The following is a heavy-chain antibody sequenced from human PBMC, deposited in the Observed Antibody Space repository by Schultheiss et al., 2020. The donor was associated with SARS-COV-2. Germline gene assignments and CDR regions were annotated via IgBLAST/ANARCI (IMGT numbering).Heavy chain of an antibody. CDR3: ARGAWGDYGDY. CDR1: GYTFTSYG. D-gene: IGHD4-17*01. V-gene: IGHV1-18*01. J-gene: IGHJ4*02. CDR2: ISAYNGNT. Sequence: ASVKVSCKASGYTFTSYGISWVRQAPGQGLEWMGWISAYNGNTNYAQKFQGRVTMTRDTSISTAYMELSRLRSDDTAVYYCARGAWGDYGDYWGQGTLVTVSS.